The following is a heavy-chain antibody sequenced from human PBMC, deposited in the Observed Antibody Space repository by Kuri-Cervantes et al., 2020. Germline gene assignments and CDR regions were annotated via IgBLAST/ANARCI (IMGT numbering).Heavy chain of an antibody. CDR3: ARGRYDSSGYYLGY. CDR1: GGSFSGYY. CDR2: INHSGST. Sequence: GSLRLSCAVYGGSFSGYYWSWIRQPPGKGLEWIGEINHSGSTNYNPSLKSRVTISVDRSKNQFSLKLSSVTAADTAVYYCARGRYDSSGYYLGYWGQGTLVTGSS. J-gene: IGHJ4*02. V-gene: IGHV4-34*01. D-gene: IGHD3-22*01.